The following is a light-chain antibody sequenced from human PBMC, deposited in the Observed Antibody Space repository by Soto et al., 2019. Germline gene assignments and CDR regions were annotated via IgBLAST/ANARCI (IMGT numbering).Light chain of an antibody. CDR1: SGRNNYA. Sequence: QSVLTQSPSASASLGASVKLTCTLSSGRNNYAIAWHQQQPGKGPRYLMKVNSDGSHIRGDDIPDRFSGSSSGAERYLTISNLHSEDEADYYCQTWATDIRGQFGGGTKVTVL. V-gene: IGLV4-69*01. CDR3: QTWATDIRGQ. CDR2: VNSDGSH. J-gene: IGLJ3*02.